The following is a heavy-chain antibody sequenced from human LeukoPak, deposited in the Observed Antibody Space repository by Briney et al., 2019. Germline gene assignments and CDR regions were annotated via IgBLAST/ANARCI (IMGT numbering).Heavy chain of an antibody. D-gene: IGHD6-19*01. V-gene: IGHV3-30*02. J-gene: IGHJ4*02. CDR1: GFTFSSYG. CDR3: AKDRGSGWDYLDY. CDR2: IRYDGSNK. Sequence: GGSLRLSCAASGFTFSSYGMHWVRQAPGKGLEWVAFIRYDGSNKYYADSVKGRFTISRDNSKNTLYLQMNSLRAEDTALYYCAKDRGSGWDYLDYWGQGTLVTVSS.